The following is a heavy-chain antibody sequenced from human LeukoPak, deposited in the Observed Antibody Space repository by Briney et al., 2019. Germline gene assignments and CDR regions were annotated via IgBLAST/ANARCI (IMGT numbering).Heavy chain of an antibody. CDR1: GFTFGSYG. Sequence: GGSLRLSCAASGFTFGSYGMHWVRQAPGKGLEWVAVISYDGSNKYYADSVKGRFTISRDNSKNTLYLQMNSLRAEDTAVYYCAKGRLSGSYSLYFDYWGQGTLVTVSS. CDR2: ISYDGSNK. CDR3: AKGRLSGSYSLYFDY. J-gene: IGHJ4*02. D-gene: IGHD1-26*01. V-gene: IGHV3-30*18.